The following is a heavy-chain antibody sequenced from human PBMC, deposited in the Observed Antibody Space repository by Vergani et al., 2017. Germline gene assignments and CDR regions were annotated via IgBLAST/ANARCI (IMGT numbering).Heavy chain of an antibody. CDR2: IKQDGSEK. D-gene: IGHD3-3*01. CDR3: ARDPLDYDFGSGYLEGGAFDI. V-gene: IGHV3-7*01. J-gene: IGHJ3*02. Sequence: EVQLVESGGGLVQPGGSLRLSCAASGFTFSSYWMSWVRQAPGKGLEWVANIKQDGSEKYYVDSVKGRFTISRDNAKNSLYLQMNSLRAEDTAVYYCARDPLDYDFGSGYLEGGAFDIWGQGTMVTVSS. CDR1: GFTFSSYW.